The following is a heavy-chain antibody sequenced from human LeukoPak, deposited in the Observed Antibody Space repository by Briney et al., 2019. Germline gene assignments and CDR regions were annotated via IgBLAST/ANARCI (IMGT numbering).Heavy chain of an antibody. D-gene: IGHD6-19*01. V-gene: IGHV3-23*01. CDR3: ARDKTEQWLVLEAFDI. CDR1: GFTFSSYA. CDR2: ISASGGNT. Sequence: PGGSLRLSCAASGFTFSSYAMNWVRQGPGKGLEWVSAISASGGNTYYADSVKGRFTISRDNAKNSLYLQMNSLRAEDTAVYYCARDKTEQWLVLEAFDIWGQGTVVTVSS. J-gene: IGHJ3*02.